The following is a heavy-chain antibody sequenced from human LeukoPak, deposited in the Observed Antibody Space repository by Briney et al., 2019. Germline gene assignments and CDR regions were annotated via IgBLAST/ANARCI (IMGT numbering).Heavy chain of an antibody. V-gene: IGHV1-8*01. D-gene: IGHD3-3*01. CDR1: GYTFTSYD. Sequence: VASVKVSCKASGYTFTSYDIHWVRQATGQGLEWMGWMNPNSGNTGYAQKFQGRVTMTRNTSISTAYMELSSLRSEDTAVYYCARGPNYYDFWSGYYRYYFDYWGQGTLVTVSS. CDR3: ARGPNYYDFWSGYYRYYFDY. CDR2: MNPNSGNT. J-gene: IGHJ4*02.